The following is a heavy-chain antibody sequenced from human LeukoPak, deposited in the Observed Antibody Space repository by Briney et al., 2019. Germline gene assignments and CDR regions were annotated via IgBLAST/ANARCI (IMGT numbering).Heavy chain of an antibody. Sequence: GESLKISCAASGFTFSNYAMTLVRQAPGKGLEWVSVISGSAGSTYYADSVKGRFTISRDNSKNTVSLQMNSLRTEDTAVYYCAKSRDISGYYYSYYFDYWGQGTLVTVSS. V-gene: IGHV3-23*01. CDR3: AKSRDISGYYYSYYFDY. D-gene: IGHD3-22*01. CDR1: GFTFSNYA. CDR2: ISGSAGST. J-gene: IGHJ4*02.